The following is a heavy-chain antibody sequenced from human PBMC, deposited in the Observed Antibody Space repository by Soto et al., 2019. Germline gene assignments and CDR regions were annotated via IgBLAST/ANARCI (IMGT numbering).Heavy chain of an antibody. CDR2: INTDNGDA. CDR3: ARDPGYVVY. J-gene: IGHJ4*03. V-gene: IGHV1-3*04. Sequence: ASVKVSCKASGYTFTSYSIHWVRQAPGQGLEWIGWINTDNGDAKYSQKFQGRVTVTRDTSATTAYMEVSSLRSEDTAVYYCARDPGYVVYWCLGTLPSVFS. CDR1: GYTFTSYS.